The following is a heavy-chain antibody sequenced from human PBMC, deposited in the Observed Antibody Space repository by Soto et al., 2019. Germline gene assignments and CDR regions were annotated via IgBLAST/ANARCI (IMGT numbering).Heavy chain of an antibody. V-gene: IGHV3-21*01. Sequence: GGSLRLGGAASGFTFSSYSMNWVRQGPGKGLEWVSSISSISSYIYYADSVKGRFTISRDNAKNSLYLQMNSLRAEDTAVYYCARTGLGELLYAAYFDYWGQGTLVTVSS. CDR3: ARTGLGELLYAAYFDY. CDR2: ISSISSYI. CDR1: GFTFSSYS. D-gene: IGHD3-10*01. J-gene: IGHJ4*02.